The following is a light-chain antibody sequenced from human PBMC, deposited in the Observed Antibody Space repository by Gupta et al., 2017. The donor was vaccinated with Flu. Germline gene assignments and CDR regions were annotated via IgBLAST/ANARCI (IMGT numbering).Light chain of an antibody. V-gene: IGKV3-20*01. CDR2: TAS. CDR1: QSVSGNY. Sequence: ELVLTQSPCTLSLSPGEGATLSCSASQSVSGNYLAWYQQKPGQAPRLLIYTASSRAGGIPDRFSGSGSGTDFTLTISRLEADDFGVYYCQQFAASPYTFGQGTKLEIK. CDR3: QQFAASPYT. J-gene: IGKJ2*01.